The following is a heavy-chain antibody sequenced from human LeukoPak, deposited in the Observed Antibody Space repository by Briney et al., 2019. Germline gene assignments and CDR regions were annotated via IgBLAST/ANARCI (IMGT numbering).Heavy chain of an antibody. J-gene: IGHJ4*02. CDR2: VSAGHHA. D-gene: IGHD5-18*01. CDR1: GLTLGGHD. Sequence: GGSLKLSCTASGLTLGGHDMHWVRQTTGDGLEWVAAVSAGHHAFYAGSVRGRFTVSREDAKNSLFLQMNSLRAGDTAIYYCVREARGYHYTYFDYWGQGSLVTVSS. CDR3: VREARGYHYTYFDY. V-gene: IGHV3-13*01.